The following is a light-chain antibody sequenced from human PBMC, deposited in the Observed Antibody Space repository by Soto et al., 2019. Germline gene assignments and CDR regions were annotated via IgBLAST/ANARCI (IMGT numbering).Light chain of an antibody. CDR3: QQRSNWPWT. CDR1: QSVSSY. CDR2: DAS. V-gene: IGKV3-11*01. J-gene: IGKJ1*01. Sequence: EIVLTQSPATLSLSPRERATLSCRASQSVSSYLAWYQQKPGQAPRLLIYDASSRATGIPARFSGSGSGTDFTLTISSLEPEDFAVYYCQQRSNWPWTFGQGTKV.